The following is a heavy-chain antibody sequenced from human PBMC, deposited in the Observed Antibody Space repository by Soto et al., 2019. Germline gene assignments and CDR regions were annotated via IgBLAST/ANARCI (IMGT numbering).Heavy chain of an antibody. CDR2: IYYSGST. Sequence: SETLSLTCTVSGGSMSSGDYYWSWIRQPPGKGLEWIGYIYYSGSTYYNPSLKSRVTISVDTSKNQFSLKLSSVTAADTAVYYCARVRGSGFADYWGQGTLVTVSS. CDR3: ARVRGSGFADY. J-gene: IGHJ4*02. D-gene: IGHD3-3*01. CDR1: GGSMSSGDYY. V-gene: IGHV4-30-4*01.